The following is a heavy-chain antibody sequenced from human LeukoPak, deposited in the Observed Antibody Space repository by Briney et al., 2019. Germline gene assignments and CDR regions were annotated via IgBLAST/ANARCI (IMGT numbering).Heavy chain of an antibody. J-gene: IGHJ4*02. Sequence: GGSLRLSCAASGFTFSSYAMSWVRQAPGKGLEWVSAISGNGGSTYYADSVKGRFTISRDNSKNTLYLQMNSLRAEDTAVYYCAKYHYGSGSYYKRPDYLDYWGQGTLVTVSS. CDR2: ISGNGGST. CDR3: AKYHYGSGSYYKRPDYLDY. V-gene: IGHV3-23*01. D-gene: IGHD3-10*01. CDR1: GFTFSSYA.